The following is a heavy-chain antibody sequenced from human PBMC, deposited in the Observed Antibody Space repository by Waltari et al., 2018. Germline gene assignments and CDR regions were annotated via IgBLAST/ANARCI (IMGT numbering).Heavy chain of an antibody. CDR2: IYHSGST. V-gene: IGHV4-30-2*06. Sequence: SPGKGLEGIGYIYHSGSTYYNPSLKSRVTISVDRSKNQFSLKLSSVTAADTAVYYCARAPTYYDFWSGYSNYYYGMDVWGQGTTVTVSS. J-gene: IGHJ6*02. CDR3: ARAPTYYDFWSGYSNYYYGMDV. D-gene: IGHD3-3*01.